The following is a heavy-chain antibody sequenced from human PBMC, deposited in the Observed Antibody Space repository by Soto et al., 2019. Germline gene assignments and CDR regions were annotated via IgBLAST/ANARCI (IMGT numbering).Heavy chain of an antibody. J-gene: IGHJ5*02. Sequence: GASVKVSCKASGYTFTSYAMHWVRQAPGQRLEWMGWINAGNGNTKYSQKFQGRVTITRDTSASTAYMELSSLRSEDTAVYYCAGETCSGGSCYPWGQGTLVTVSS. CDR3: AGETCSGGSCYP. CDR1: GYTFTSYA. D-gene: IGHD2-15*01. CDR2: INAGNGNT. V-gene: IGHV1-3*01.